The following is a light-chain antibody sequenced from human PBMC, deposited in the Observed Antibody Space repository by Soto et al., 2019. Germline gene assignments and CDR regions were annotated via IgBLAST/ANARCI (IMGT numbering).Light chain of an antibody. V-gene: IGLV2-14*03. CDR3: NSYTGSSSPYV. CDR2: DVT. CDR1: SSDVGAYNY. J-gene: IGLJ1*01. Sequence: QSVLTQPASVSGSPGQSSTISCTGTSSDVGAYNYVCWYQQHPGKAPKLMIYDVTNRPSGVSSRFSGSKSRNTASLTISGLQAEDEADYYCNSYTGSSSPYVFGTGTKVTVL.